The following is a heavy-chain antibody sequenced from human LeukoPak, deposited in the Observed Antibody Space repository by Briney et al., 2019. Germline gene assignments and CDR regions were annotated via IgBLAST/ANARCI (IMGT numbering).Heavy chain of an antibody. Sequence: GGSLRLSCAASGFTFDDYAMHWVRQAPGKGLECVSGISWNSGSIGYADSVKGRFTISRDNAKNSLYLQMNSLRAEDTALYYCATYCGGDCYSGFDYWGQGTLVTVSS. V-gene: IGHV3-9*01. CDR2: ISWNSGSI. CDR1: GFTFDDYA. D-gene: IGHD2-21*02. J-gene: IGHJ4*02. CDR3: ATYCGGDCYSGFDY.